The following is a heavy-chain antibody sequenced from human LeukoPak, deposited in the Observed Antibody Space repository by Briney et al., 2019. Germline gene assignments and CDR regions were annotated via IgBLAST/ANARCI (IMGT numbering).Heavy chain of an antibody. V-gene: IGHV3-13*01. D-gene: IGHD6-13*01. J-gene: IGHJ4*02. Sequence: GGSLRLSCAASGFSFKNYDIHWVRQASGKGLEWVSAIDSAGDTYYPGSVKGRFTVSRDNSKNTLYLQMNSLRAEDAGVYYCARDFYQTTAAAGRLVYWGQGTLVTVSS. CDR2: IDSAGDT. CDR1: GFSFKNYD. CDR3: ARDFYQTTAAAGRLVY.